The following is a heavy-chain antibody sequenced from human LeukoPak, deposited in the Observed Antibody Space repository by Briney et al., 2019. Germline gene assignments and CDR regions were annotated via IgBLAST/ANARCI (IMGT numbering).Heavy chain of an antibody. D-gene: IGHD3-22*01. V-gene: IGHV3-23*01. CDR3: AKDLYYYDSSGYYQPYYFDY. CDR1: GFTFNNYA. J-gene: IGHJ4*02. Sequence: PGGSLRLSCAASGFTFNNYAMSWVRQAPGKGLEWVSAISGSGGSTYYADSVKGRFTISRDNSKNTLYLQMNSLRAEDTAVYYCAKDLYYYDSSGYYQPYYFDYWGQGTLVTVSS. CDR2: ISGSGGST.